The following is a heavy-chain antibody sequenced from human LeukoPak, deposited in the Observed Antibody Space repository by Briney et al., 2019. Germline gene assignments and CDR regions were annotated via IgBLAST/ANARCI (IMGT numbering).Heavy chain of an antibody. V-gene: IGHV1-18*01. D-gene: IGHD3-22*01. Sequence: GASVKVSCKASGYTFTSNGINWARQAPGQGLEWMGWISAYNGNTNYSQKLQGRVTMTTDTSTSTAYMAPRSLRSDDTAVYYCARSLKYYDSSGFGAFDIWGQGTMVTVSS. CDR2: ISAYNGNT. CDR3: ARSLKYYDSSGFGAFDI. J-gene: IGHJ3*02. CDR1: GYTFTSNG.